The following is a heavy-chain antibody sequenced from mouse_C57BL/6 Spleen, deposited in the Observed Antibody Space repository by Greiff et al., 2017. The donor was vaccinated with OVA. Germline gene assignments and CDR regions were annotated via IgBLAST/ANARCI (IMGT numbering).Heavy chain of an antibody. V-gene: IGHV1-82*01. CDR1: GYAFSSSW. J-gene: IGHJ1*03. CDR3: ARGAYLGYFDV. CDR2: IYPGDGDT. D-gene: IGHD2-10*01. Sequence: QVQLQQSGPELVKPGASVKISCKASGYAFSSSWMNWVKQRPGKGLEWIGRIYPGDGDTNYNGKFKGKATLTADKSSSTAYMQLSSLTSEDSAVYFCARGAYLGYFDVWGTGTTVTVSS.